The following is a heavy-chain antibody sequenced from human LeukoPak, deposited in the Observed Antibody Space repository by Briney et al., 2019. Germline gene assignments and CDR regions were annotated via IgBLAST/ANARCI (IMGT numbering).Heavy chain of an antibody. D-gene: IGHD1-26*01. CDR3: ARSQGSGSYSDPYYYYYYGMDV. CDR2: IYSGGST. J-gene: IGHJ6*02. CDR1: GFTFSSYA. V-gene: IGHV3-53*01. Sequence: GGSLRLSCAASGFTFSSYAMTWVRQAPGKGLEWVSVIYSGGSTYYADSVKGRFTISRDNSKNTLYPQMNSLRAEDTAVYYCARSQGSGSYSDPYYYYYYGMDVWGQGTTVTVSS.